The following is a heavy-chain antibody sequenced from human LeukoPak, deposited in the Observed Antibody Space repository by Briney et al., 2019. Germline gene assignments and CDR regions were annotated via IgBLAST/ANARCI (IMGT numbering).Heavy chain of an antibody. CDR2: IYTSGST. CDR3: ARGSSYYYYMDV. CDR1: GGSISSYY. J-gene: IGHJ6*03. Sequence: SETLSLTCTVSGGSISSYYWGWIRQPPGKGLEWIGYIYTSGSTNYNPSLKSRVTISVDTSKNQFSLKLSSVTAADTAVYYCARGSSYYYYMDVWGKGTTVTVSS. V-gene: IGHV4-4*09.